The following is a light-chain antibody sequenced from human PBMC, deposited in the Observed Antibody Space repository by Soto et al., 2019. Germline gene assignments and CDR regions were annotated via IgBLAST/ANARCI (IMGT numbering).Light chain of an antibody. CDR3: AAWDDSLSAGV. CDR1: TSNIGSNF. J-gene: IGLJ3*02. CDR2: RDD. Sequence: QSVLTQPPSTSGTPGQRVTISCSGRTSNIGSNFVYWYQQLPGTAPKLLIYRDDQRPSGVPDRFSGSKSGTSASLAISGLRSEDEADYYCAAWDDSLSAGVFGGGTKLTVL. V-gene: IGLV1-47*01.